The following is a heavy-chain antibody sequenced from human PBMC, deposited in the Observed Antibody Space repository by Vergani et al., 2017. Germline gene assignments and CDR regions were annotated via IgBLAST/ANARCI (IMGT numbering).Heavy chain of an antibody. CDR2: ISVSGGNT. CDR1: GFTFSTSA. Sequence: EVQLLESGGGLVQPGGSLRLSCAASGFTFSTSAMNWVRQAPGKGLEWVSSISVSGGNTYYADSVKGRFTISRENYRDTLYLKMNSLRADDTSLYYCAKDQRGGGNYGWFDPWGQGALVTVSP. J-gene: IGHJ5*02. CDR3: AKDQRGGGNYGWFDP. V-gene: IGHV3-23*01. D-gene: IGHD3-10*01.